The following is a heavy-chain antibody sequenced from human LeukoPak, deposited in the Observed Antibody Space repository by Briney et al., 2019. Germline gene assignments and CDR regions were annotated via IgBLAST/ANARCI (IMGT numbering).Heavy chain of an antibody. D-gene: IGHD1/OR15-1a*01. CDR2: INHSGRT. CDR1: GGSFSDYY. V-gene: IGHV4-34*01. J-gene: IGHJ4*02. Sequence: KPSETLSLTCAVYGGSFSDYYWSWIRQPPGKGLEWIGEINHSGRTNYSPSLKSRVTMSVDASKNQFSLKLTSLTAADTSVYYCARVSGLNNFDSWGQGTLVTVSS. CDR3: ARVSGLNNFDS.